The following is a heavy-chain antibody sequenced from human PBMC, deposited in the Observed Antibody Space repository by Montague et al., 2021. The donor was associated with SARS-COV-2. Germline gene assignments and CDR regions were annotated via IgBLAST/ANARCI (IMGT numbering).Heavy chain of an antibody. D-gene: IGHD1-26*01. CDR3: ARGVVGPTVLFLEY. CDR2: KFHSGST. J-gene: IGHJ4*02. Sequence: SETLSLTCTVSNYSVSSGYYWGWIRQFPGKGLEWIGFKFHSGSTYYNPSLQSRVITSVDTSKNQVSLKLRSVSAADTAVYYCARGVVGPTVLFLEYRGQGILVAVSS. CDR1: NYSVSSGYY. V-gene: IGHV4-38-2*02.